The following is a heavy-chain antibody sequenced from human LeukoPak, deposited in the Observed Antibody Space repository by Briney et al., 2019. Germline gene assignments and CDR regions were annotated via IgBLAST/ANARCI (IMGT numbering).Heavy chain of an antibody. CDR2: IYPGDSDT. V-gene: IGHV5-51*01. CDR1: GYTFTNYW. CDR3: ARGRYCSSTGCSHFDY. D-gene: IGHD2-2*01. J-gene: IGHJ4*02. Sequence: GASLKISCEGFGYTFTNYWIAWVRQMPGKGLEWMGIIYPGDSDTRYSPSFQGQVTISADRSISTAYLQWSSLKASDTAMYYCARGRYCSSTGCSHFDYWGQGTLVTVSS.